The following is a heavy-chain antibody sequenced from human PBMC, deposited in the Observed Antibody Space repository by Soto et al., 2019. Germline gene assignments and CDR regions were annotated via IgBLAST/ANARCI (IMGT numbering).Heavy chain of an antibody. CDR2: INPSGGST. Sequence: QVQLVQSGAEVKKPGASVKVSCKASGYTFTNYCIHWVRQAPRQGLEWMGIINPSGGSTSYAQKSQSRVTMTSDTSTSTVYMDLSSLRSEDTAVYYCARGDGRGSSGFYYSYGMDVWGHGTTVTVSS. CDR1: GYTFTNYC. J-gene: IGHJ6*02. CDR3: ARGDGRGSSGFYYSYGMDV. V-gene: IGHV1-46*01. D-gene: IGHD6-25*01.